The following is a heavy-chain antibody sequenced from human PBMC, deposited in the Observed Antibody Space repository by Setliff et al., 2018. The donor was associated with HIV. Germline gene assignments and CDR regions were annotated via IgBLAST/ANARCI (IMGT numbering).Heavy chain of an antibody. V-gene: IGHV3-21*01. J-gene: IGHJ4*02. Sequence: LRLSCAASGFTFSSYSMNWVRQAPGKGLEWVSYISSSSSYTHYADSVKGRFTISRDNVKNSLYLQMNSLRAEDTAVYYCAGDRYSSGNYYGRVFDYWGQGTLVTVSS. D-gene: IGHD3-22*01. CDR3: AGDRYSSGNYYGRVFDY. CDR1: GFTFSSYS. CDR2: ISSSSSYT.